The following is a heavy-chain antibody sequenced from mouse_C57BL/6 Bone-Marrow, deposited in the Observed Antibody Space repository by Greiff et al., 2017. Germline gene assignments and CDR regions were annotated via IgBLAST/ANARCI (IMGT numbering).Heavy chain of an antibody. CDR3: ARSGSSGPAWFAY. Sequence: QVQLQQSGPGLVAPSQSLSITCTVSGFSLTSYAISWVRQPPGKGLEWLGVIWTGGGTHYNSALKSRLSISKDNSKSQVFLKMNSLQTDDTARYYCARSGSSGPAWFAYWGQGTLVTVSA. CDR1: GFSLTSYA. J-gene: IGHJ3*01. CDR2: IWTGGGT. D-gene: IGHD3-2*02. V-gene: IGHV2-9-1*01.